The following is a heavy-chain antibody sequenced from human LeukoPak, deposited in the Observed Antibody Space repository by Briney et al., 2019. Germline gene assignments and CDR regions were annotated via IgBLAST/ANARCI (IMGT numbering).Heavy chain of an antibody. J-gene: IGHJ4*02. D-gene: IGHD3-22*01. Sequence: PSGGSLRLSCAASGFTFSSYSMNWVRQAPGKGLEWVSYISSRSATIYYADSVKGRFTISRGNAKNSLYLQMNSLRAEDTAVYYCARDDSSEPFDYWGQGTLVTVSS. CDR2: ISSRSATI. CDR3: ARDDSSEPFDY. CDR1: GFTFSSYS. V-gene: IGHV3-48*04.